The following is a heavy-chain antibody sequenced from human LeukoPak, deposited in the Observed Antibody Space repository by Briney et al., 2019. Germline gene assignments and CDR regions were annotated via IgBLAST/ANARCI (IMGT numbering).Heavy chain of an antibody. CDR1: GGTFSSYA. D-gene: IGHD5-12*01. CDR2: IIPILGIA. V-gene: IGHV1-69*04. CDR3: ATQGVYSGYDGTGFDP. J-gene: IGHJ5*02. Sequence: GASVKVPCKASGGTFSSYAISWVRQAPGQGLEWMGRIIPILGIANYAQKFQGRVTITADKSTSTAYMELSSLRSEDTAVYYCATQGVYSGYDGTGFDPWGQGTLVTVSS.